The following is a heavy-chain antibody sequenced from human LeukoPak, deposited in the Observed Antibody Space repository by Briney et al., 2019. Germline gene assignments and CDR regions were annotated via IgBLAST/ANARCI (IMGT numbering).Heavy chain of an antibody. CDR1: GYSFATYW. Sequence: GESLKISCKGSGYSFATYWIGWVRQMPGKGLEWMGIIYPGDSDTRYSPSFQGQVTISADKSISTAYLQWSSLKASDTAMYYCARLPSMVRGVIGFDYWGQGTLVTVSS. V-gene: IGHV5-51*01. J-gene: IGHJ4*02. CDR3: ARLPSMVRGVIGFDY. D-gene: IGHD3-10*01. CDR2: IYPGDSDT.